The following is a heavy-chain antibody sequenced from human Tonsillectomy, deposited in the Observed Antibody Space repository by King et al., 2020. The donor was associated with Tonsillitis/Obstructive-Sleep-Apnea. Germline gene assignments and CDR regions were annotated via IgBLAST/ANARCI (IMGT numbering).Heavy chain of an antibody. J-gene: IGHJ3*02. CDR2: INWNGAST. CDR1: GFTFDDYG. V-gene: IGHV3-20*01. CDR3: AGDARRSPSWDDSFDI. Sequence: VQLVESGGGVVRPGGSLRLSCAASGFTFDDYGMSWVRQAPGKGLEWVSGINWNGASTGYADSVKGRFTISSDNAKNSLYLQMNNLRAEDTALYHCAGDARRSPSWDDSFDIWGQGKMGTVSS. D-gene: IGHD6-6*01.